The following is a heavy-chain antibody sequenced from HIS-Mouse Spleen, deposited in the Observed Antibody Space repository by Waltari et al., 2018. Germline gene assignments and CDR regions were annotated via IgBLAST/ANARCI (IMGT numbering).Heavy chain of an antibody. CDR2: IYYSGST. Sequence: QLQLQESGPGLVKPSETLSLTCIVSGGSISSSSYYWGWIRQPPGKGLEWIGSIYYSGSTDYNPSLKSRVTISVDTSKNQFSLKLSSVTAADTAVYYCAREIPYSSSWYDWYFDLWGRGTLVTVSS. D-gene: IGHD6-13*01. CDR1: GGSISSSSYY. CDR3: AREIPYSSSWYDWYFDL. J-gene: IGHJ2*01. V-gene: IGHV4-39*07.